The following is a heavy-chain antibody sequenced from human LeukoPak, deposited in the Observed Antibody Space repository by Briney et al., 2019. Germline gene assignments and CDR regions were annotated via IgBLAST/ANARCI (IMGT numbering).Heavy chain of an antibody. CDR1: GLTFSSSA. Sequence: GGSLRLSCVASGLTFSSSAMSWVRQAPGKGLVWVSGINSDGSSISYADSVKGRFTISRDNAKNTLHLQMNSLRAEDTAVFYCARGAFGAFDIWGQGTMVTVSS. V-gene: IGHV3-74*01. CDR3: ARGAFGAFDI. CDR2: INSDGSSI. J-gene: IGHJ3*02. D-gene: IGHD1-26*01.